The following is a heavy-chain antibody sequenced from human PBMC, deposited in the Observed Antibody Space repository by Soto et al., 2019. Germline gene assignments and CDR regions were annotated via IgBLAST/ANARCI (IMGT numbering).Heavy chain of an antibody. CDR3: AKDHPQQLVSLYYFDY. CDR2: ISWNSGSI. D-gene: IGHD6-6*01. CDR1: GFTFDDYA. J-gene: IGHJ4*02. V-gene: IGHV3-9*01. Sequence: SGGSLRLSCAASGFTFDDYAMQWVRQAPGKGLEWVSGISWNSGSIGYADSVKGRFTISRHNPTHTLYLLMNSLSAEDTAVYYCAKDHPQQLVSLYYFDYWGQGTLVTVSS.